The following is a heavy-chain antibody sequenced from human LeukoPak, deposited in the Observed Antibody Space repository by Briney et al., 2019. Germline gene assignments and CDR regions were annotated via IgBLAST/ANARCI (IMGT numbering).Heavy chain of an antibody. D-gene: IGHD3-10*01. J-gene: IGHJ4*02. V-gene: IGHV5-10-1*01. CDR1: GYSFSSYW. Sequence: GESLQISCKGSGYSFSSYWISWVRQMPGKGLEWMGRIDPSDSYTNYSPSFQGHVTISVDKSISTAYLQWSSLKASDTAMYYCASSGTYYTSGDYWGQGTLVTVSS. CDR3: ASSGTYYTSGDY. CDR2: IDPSDSYT.